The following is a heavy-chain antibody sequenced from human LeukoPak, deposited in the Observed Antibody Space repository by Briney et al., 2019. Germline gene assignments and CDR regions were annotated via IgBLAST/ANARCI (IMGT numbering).Heavy chain of an antibody. J-gene: IGHJ4*02. CDR1: GFTFSSYA. CDR3: ATDPDSSGYYYPIFDY. Sequence: GRSLRLSCAASGFTFSSYAMHWVRQAPSKGLVWVAIISYDGSNKYYADSVKGRFTISRDNSKNTLYLQINSLRAEDTAVYYCATDPDSSGYYYPIFDYWGQGTLVTVSS. V-gene: IGHV3-30-3*01. CDR2: ISYDGSNK. D-gene: IGHD3-22*01.